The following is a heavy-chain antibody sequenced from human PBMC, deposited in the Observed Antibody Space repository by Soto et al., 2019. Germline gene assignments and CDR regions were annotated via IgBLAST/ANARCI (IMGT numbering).Heavy chain of an antibody. CDR3: AREVGTTPWYFDN. J-gene: IGHJ4*02. CDR2: TSSDDGIQ. CDR1: GFTFSSYS. V-gene: IGHV3-30-3*01. Sequence: QTGGSLRLSCATSGFTFSSYSMHWFRQTPDKGLEWVAVTSSDDGIQFYADSVKGRFTISRDNSRNTLYLQMNSLRVEDTAVYYCAREVGTTPWYFDNWGQRILVTVS. D-gene: IGHD1-1*01.